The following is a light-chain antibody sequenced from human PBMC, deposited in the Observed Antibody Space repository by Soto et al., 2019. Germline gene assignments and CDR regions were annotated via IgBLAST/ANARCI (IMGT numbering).Light chain of an antibody. CDR2: GAH. J-gene: IGKJ1*01. V-gene: IGKV3-20*01. CDR3: QQYGSSVT. Sequence: EIVLTQSPGTLSLSPGERATLSWGASQSVSSSYLAWYKQKPGQAPRLLISGAHNRAPGIPDRFSGSESGTDFTLRISRMEPEDFAVYYCQQYGSSVTFGHGTKVDI. CDR1: QSVSSSY.